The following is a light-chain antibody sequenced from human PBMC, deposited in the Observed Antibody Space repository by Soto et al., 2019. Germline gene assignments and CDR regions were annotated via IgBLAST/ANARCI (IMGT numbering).Light chain of an antibody. J-gene: IGKJ4*02. V-gene: IGKV3-15*01. Sequence: DIVLTQSPATLSVSPGDRVTLSCRASQSVDITLAWYQQKRGQAPRLLLYGASTRATDMPGRFSGSGSGTEFTLTISSLQSEDFAAYYCQQYKNWPRTFGRGTKVDIK. CDR2: GAS. CDR3: QQYKNWPRT. CDR1: QSVDIT.